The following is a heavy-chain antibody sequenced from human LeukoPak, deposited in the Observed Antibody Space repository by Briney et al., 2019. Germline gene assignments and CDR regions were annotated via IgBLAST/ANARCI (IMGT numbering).Heavy chain of an antibody. J-gene: IGHJ1*01. CDR2: IYYSGST. V-gene: IGHV4-39*07. CDR3: ARSTAAGRRYFQH. CDR1: GGSISSSSYY. Sequence: SETLSLTCTVSGGSISSSSYYWGWIRQPPGKGLEWIGSIYYSGSTYYNPSLKSRVTISVDTSKNQFSLKLSSVTAADTAVYYCARSTAAGRRYFQHWGQGTLVTVSS. D-gene: IGHD6-13*01.